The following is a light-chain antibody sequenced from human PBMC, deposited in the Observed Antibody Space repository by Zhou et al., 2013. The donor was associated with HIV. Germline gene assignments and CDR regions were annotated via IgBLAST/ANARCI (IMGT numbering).Light chain of an antibody. CDR3: QQYKSFLLS. Sequence: IQMTQSPSIVSASPGDRVTITCRANETVGRSLAWYQQKRGKAPTLVIYETSILDKGVPSRFAGSGSGTEFILTITSLQPDDLGTYFCQQYKSFLLSFGGGTKVEIK. CDR1: ETVGRS. CDR2: ETS. J-gene: IGKJ4*01. V-gene: IGKV1-5*03.